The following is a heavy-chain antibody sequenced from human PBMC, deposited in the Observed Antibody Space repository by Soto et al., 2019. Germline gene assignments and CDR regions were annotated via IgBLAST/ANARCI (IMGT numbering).Heavy chain of an antibody. Sequence: SETLSLTCAVSGGSISGGGYSWNWIRQPPGKGLEYIGYIYHSGSTYYNPSLRSRVIISVDKSKNQFSLKLSSVTAADTAVYYCARGGYSGYDFMFDYWGQGTLVTVSS. J-gene: IGHJ4*02. CDR2: IYHSGST. CDR3: ARGGYSGYDFMFDY. D-gene: IGHD5-12*01. V-gene: IGHV4-30-2*01. CDR1: GGSISGGGYS.